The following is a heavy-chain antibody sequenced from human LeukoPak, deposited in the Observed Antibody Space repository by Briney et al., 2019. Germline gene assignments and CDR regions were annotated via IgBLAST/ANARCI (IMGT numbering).Heavy chain of an antibody. CDR1: GGSFSGYY. Sequence: SETLSLTCAVYGGSFSGYYWSWIRQPPGKGLEWIGEINHSGSTNYNPSLKSRVTISVDTSKNQFSLKLSSVTAADTAVYYCEGLNGWRKDYGDYRFFAYWARGPRATVPS. J-gene: IGHJ4*02. D-gene: IGHD4-17*01. CDR3: EGLNGWRKDYGDYRFFAY. CDR2: INHSGST. V-gene: IGHV4-34*01.